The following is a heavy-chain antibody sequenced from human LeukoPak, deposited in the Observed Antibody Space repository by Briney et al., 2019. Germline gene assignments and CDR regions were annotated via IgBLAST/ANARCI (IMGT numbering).Heavy chain of an antibody. CDR1: GSTFSSYA. D-gene: IGHD6-19*01. CDR2: ISGSGGST. CDR3: AKDSLGWYVTYFDY. Sequence: GGSLRLSCAASGSTFSSYAMSWVRQAPGKGLEWVSAISGSGGSTYYADSVKGRFTISRDNSKNTLYLQMNSLRAEDTAVYYCAKDSLGWYVTYFDYWGQGTLVTVSS. V-gene: IGHV3-23*01. J-gene: IGHJ4*02.